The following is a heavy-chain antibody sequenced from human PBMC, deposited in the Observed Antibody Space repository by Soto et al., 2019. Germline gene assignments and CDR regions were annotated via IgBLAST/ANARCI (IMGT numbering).Heavy chain of an antibody. J-gene: IGHJ2*01. D-gene: IGHD2-21*02. Sequence: PSETLSLTCTVSGGSISSYYWSWIRQPPGKGLEWIGYIYYSGSTNYNPSLKSRVTLSVDTSKNQFSLKLSSVTAADTAVYYCARGLAYCGGDCYGYFDLWGRGTLVTVSS. CDR2: IYYSGST. CDR3: ARGLAYCGGDCYGYFDL. V-gene: IGHV4-59*08. CDR1: GGSISSYY.